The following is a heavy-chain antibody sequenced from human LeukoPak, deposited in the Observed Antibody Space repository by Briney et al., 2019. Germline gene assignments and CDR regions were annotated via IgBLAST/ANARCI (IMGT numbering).Heavy chain of an antibody. CDR2: ISCSGCST. CDR1: GFTFSNYG. J-gene: IGHJ6*02. D-gene: IGHD1-7*01. V-gene: IGHV3-23*01. CDR3: AKRTLPYDMDV. Sequence: PGGSLRLSCAASGFTFSNYGMRWVRQAPGKGLEWVSIISCSGCSTYYADSVKGRFTISRDNSKNTLYLQMDSLRDEDTAVYYCAKRTLPYDMDVWGQGTTVTVSS.